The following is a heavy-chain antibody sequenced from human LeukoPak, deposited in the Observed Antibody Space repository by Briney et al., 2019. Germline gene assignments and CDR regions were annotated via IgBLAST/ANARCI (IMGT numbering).Heavy chain of an antibody. CDR2: IYYSGST. Sequence: PSETLSLTCTVSGDSISSYYWSWIRQPPGKGLEWIGYIYYSGSTNYNPSLKSRVTISVDTSKNQFSLKLSSVTAADTAVYYCARASKVGYSSGWYVIIDYWGQGTLVTVSS. J-gene: IGHJ4*02. CDR1: GDSISSYY. D-gene: IGHD6-19*01. CDR3: ARASKVGYSSGWYVIIDY. V-gene: IGHV4-59*01.